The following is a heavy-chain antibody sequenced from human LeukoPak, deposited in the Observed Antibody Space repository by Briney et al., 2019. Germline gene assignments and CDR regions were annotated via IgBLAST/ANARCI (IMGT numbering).Heavy chain of an antibody. D-gene: IGHD1-14*01. J-gene: IGHJ4*02. Sequence: SQTLSLTCAISGDSVSSNSAAWNWIRQSPSRGLEWLGRTFYRSKWYDEYAVSVKSRITINPDTSKSQFSLQLNSATPEDTAVYYYARGGIYFDHWGQGTLVTVSS. CDR1: GDSVSSNSAA. V-gene: IGHV6-1*01. CDR2: TFYRSKWYD. CDR3: ARGGIYFDH.